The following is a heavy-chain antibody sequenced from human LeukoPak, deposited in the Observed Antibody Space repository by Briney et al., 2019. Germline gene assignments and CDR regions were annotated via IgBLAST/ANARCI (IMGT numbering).Heavy chain of an antibody. D-gene: IGHD3-3*01. J-gene: IGHJ3*02. CDR1: GGTFSSYA. Sequence: SVKVSCKASGGTFSSYAISWVRQAPGQGLEWMGGIIPIFGTANYAQKFQGRVAITADESTSTAYMELSSLRSEDTAVYYCARDRSYYDFWSGYSLLGAFDIWGQGTMVTVSS. CDR2: IIPIFGTA. V-gene: IGHV1-69*13. CDR3: ARDRSYYDFWSGYSLLGAFDI.